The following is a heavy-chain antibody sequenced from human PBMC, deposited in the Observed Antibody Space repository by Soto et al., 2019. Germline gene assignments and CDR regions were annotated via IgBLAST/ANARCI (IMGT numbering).Heavy chain of an antibody. V-gene: IGHV3-23*01. CDR1: GFIFENFG. J-gene: IGHJ5*02. Sequence: GWSLRLSCAASGFIFENFGMSWVRQAPGKGLEWISSISGSGFKKYYADSVKGRFTISRDNSKSTVYLELNNLSAEDTAVYHCAKNQGVELVPLATVDWFDPWGQGSVVTVSS. CDR2: ISGSGFKK. CDR3: AKNQGVELVPLATVDWFDP. D-gene: IGHD1-26*01.